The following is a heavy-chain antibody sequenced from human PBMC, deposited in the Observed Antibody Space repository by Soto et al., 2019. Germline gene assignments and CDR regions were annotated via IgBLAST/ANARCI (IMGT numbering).Heavy chain of an antibody. CDR1: GASISGFY. CDR2: IYATGTT. CDR3: VRDGTKTLRDWFDP. V-gene: IGHV4-4*07. Sequence: PSETLSLTCTVSGASISGFYWSWIRKSAGKGLEWIGRIYATGTTDYNPSLKSRVMMSVDTSKKQFSLKFRPVTAADTAVYYCVRDGTKTLRDWFDPWGQGISVTVSS. D-gene: IGHD1-1*01. J-gene: IGHJ5*02.